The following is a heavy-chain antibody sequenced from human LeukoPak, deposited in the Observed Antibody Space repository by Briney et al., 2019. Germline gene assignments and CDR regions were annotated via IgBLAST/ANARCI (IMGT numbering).Heavy chain of an antibody. CDR3: ARLPRYGSGKRLINWFDP. CDR2: INHSGST. V-gene: IGHV4-34*01. CDR1: GGSFSGYY. J-gene: IGHJ5*02. Sequence: SETLSLTCAVYGGSFSGYYWSWIRQPPGKGLEWIGEINHSGSTNYNPSLKSRVTISVDTSKNQFSLKLSSVAAADTAVYYCARLPRYGSGKRLINWFDPWGQGTLVTVSS. D-gene: IGHD3-10*01.